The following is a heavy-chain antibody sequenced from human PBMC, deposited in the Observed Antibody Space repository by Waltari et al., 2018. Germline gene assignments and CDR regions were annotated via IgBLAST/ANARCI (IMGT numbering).Heavy chain of an antibody. V-gene: IGHV4-34*01. J-gene: IGHJ4*02. CDR2: IITCGND. D-gene: IGHD5-12*01. CDR3: ARGRTVIPLRYSGYDFDY. Sequence: QVQLQQWGAGLLKPSETLSLTCAVYGGSFSGYYWSWLRQPPGKGLEWSGEIITCGNDNNDPSLKSRVTRSVDTSKNQFSLKLSSVTAADTAVYYCARGRTVIPLRYSGYDFDYWGQGTLVTVSS. CDR1: GGSFSGYY.